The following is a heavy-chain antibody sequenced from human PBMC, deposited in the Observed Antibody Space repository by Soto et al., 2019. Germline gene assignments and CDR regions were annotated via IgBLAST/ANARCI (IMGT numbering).Heavy chain of an antibody. V-gene: IGHV3-23*01. Sequence: EEQVLESGGGLVQPGGSLRLSCVGSGFSFSIYGMSWVRQAPGKGLEWVSGISGGTDRTYYADSVKGRFTTSRDNSKNTIYLQMNSLKADDTAVDYCAKDVPYITVIRGNCDRWGQGTLVTVSS. J-gene: IGHJ5*02. CDR3: AKDVPYITVIRGNCDR. D-gene: IGHD3-10*01. CDR1: GFSFSIYG. CDR2: ISGGTDRT.